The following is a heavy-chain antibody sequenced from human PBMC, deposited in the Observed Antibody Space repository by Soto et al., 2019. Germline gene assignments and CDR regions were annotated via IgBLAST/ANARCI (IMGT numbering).Heavy chain of an antibody. D-gene: IGHD3-3*01. V-gene: IGHV1-2*02. CDR3: ASYDFWSGYYHFDY. J-gene: IGHJ4*02. CDR2: INPNSGGT. CDR1: GYTFTGYY. Sequence: ASVKVSCKASGYTFTGYYMHWVRQAPGQGLEWMGWINPNSGGTNYAQKFQGRVTMTRDTSISTAYMELSRLRSDDTAVYYCASYDFWSGYYHFDYWGQGTLVTVSS.